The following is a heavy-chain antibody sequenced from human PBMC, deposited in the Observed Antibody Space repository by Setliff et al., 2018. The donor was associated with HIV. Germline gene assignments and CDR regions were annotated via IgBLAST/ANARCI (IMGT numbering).Heavy chain of an antibody. D-gene: IGHD7-27*01. Sequence: PSETLSLTCTVSGGSVSSGSYYWNWIRQPPGKGLEWIGEINHSGSTNYNPSLKSRVTISLDTSKNQFSLKLSSVTAADTAVYYCAKLTPFDYWGQGTLVTVSS. J-gene: IGHJ4*02. V-gene: IGHV4-61*01. CDR3: AKLTPFDY. CDR2: INHSGST. CDR1: GGSVSSGSYY.